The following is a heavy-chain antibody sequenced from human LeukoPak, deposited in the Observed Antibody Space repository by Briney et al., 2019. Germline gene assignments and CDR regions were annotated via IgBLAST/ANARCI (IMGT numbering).Heavy chain of an antibody. CDR2: IYYSGST. CDR1: GGSISSYY. V-gene: IGHV4-59*01. D-gene: IGHD3/OR15-3a*01. CDR3: ARVDLGWFDP. J-gene: IGHJ5*02. Sequence: SETLSLTCTVSGGSISSYYWSWIRQPPGKGLEWIGYIYYSGSTNYNPSLKSRVTISVDTYKNQFSLKLSSVTAADTAVYYCARVDLGWFDPWGQGTLVTVSS.